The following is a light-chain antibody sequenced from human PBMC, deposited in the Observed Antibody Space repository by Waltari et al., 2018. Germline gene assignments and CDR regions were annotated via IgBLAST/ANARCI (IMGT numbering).Light chain of an antibody. CDR2: DAS. CDR1: QDIRKN. J-gene: IGKJ4*01. V-gene: IGKV1-33*01. Sequence: DILMHPSPSSLSASVGDRVTITCQASQDIRKNLNWFQQKPGQAPQVLIFDASKSESAIPARFSGSGSGTDFAFTISSLQPEDIGAYYCQQYGNLPLTFGGGTRVEIK. CDR3: QQYGNLPLT.